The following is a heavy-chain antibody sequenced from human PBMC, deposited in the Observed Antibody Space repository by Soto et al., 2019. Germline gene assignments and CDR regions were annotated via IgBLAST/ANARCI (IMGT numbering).Heavy chain of an antibody. CDR1: GFSLSTSGVG. Sequence: QITLKESGPTLVKPTQTLTLTCTFSGFSLSTSGVGVGWIRQPPGKALEWLALIYWDDDKRYSPSLKSRLTITKDTSKNQVVLTMTNMDPVDTATYYCAHSGDEGDEYCSSTSCYLFFDYWGQGTLVTVSS. CDR3: AHSGDEGDEYCSSTSCYLFFDY. J-gene: IGHJ4*02. V-gene: IGHV2-5*02. CDR2: IYWDDDK. D-gene: IGHD2-2*01.